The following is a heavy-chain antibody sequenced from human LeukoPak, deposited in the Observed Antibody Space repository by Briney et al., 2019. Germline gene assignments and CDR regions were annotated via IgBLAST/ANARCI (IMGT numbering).Heavy chain of an antibody. V-gene: IGHV1-69*02. CDR3: ARARYYDFWSGYSYYYGMDV. D-gene: IGHD3-3*01. Sequence: SVKVSCKASGRTFSIYTISWVRQAPGQGLEWMGRIIPILGIANYAQKFQGRVTITADKSTSTAYMELSSLRSEDTAVYYCARARYYDFWSGYSYYYGMDVWGQGTTVTVSS. J-gene: IGHJ6*02. CDR1: GRTFSIYT. CDR2: IIPILGIA.